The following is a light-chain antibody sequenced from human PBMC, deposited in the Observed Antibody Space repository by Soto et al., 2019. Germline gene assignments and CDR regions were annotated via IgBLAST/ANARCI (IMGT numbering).Light chain of an antibody. Sequence: QPVLTQPASVSGSPGQSITVSCTGTSSDVGDYNYVSWYQQHPGEAPKLIIYDVTYRPSGVSNRFSGSKSGNTASLTISGLQTEDEADYFCASHANNSGVFGGGTKLTVL. V-gene: IGLV2-14*03. CDR1: SSDVGDYNY. J-gene: IGLJ3*02. CDR2: DVT. CDR3: ASHANNSGV.